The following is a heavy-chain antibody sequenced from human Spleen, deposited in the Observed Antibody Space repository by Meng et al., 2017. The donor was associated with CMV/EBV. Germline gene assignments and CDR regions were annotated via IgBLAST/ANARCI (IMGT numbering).Heavy chain of an antibody. D-gene: IGHD2-2*01. CDR2: IYHTGTT. CDR1: GYSISSDYY. J-gene: IGHJ5*02. V-gene: IGHV4-38-2*02. Sequence: SETLSLTCTVSGYSISSDYYWGWIRQPPGKGLEWIGSIYHTGTTYYNPSLKSRATISVDTSENQFSLRLTSVSAADTAVYYCAREDGCSSTSCLDSNWFDPWGQGTLVTVSS. CDR3: AREDGCSSTSCLDSNWFDP.